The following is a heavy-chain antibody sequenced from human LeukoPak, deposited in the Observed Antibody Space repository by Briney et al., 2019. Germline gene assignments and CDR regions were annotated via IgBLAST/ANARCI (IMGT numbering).Heavy chain of an antibody. CDR3: ARGVSPSIAARPVNYFDY. CDR2: INPSGGST. D-gene: IGHD6-6*01. J-gene: IGHJ4*02. CDR1: GYTFTSYG. Sequence: VSVKVSCKASGYTFTSYGISWVRQAPGQGLEWMGIINPSGGSTSYAQKFQGRVTMTRDTSTSTVYMELSSLRSEDTAVYYCARGVSPSIAARPVNYFDYWGQGTLVTVSS. V-gene: IGHV1-46*01.